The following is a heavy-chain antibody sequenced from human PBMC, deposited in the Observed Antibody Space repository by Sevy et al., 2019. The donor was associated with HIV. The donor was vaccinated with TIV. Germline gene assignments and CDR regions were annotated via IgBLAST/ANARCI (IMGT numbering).Heavy chain of an antibody. CDR3: ARYYYDSSGPAGWCDL. Sequence: SETLSLTCTVSRASIRNYFWTWIRQPLGKGLEWIGYMYNSGSTNYNPSLKSRVTMSVDTSKSQFSLKLTSVTAADTAFYYCARYYYDSSGPAGWCDLWGQGILVTVSS. CDR2: MYNSGST. CDR1: RASIRNYF. V-gene: IGHV4-59*01. D-gene: IGHD3-22*01. J-gene: IGHJ5*02.